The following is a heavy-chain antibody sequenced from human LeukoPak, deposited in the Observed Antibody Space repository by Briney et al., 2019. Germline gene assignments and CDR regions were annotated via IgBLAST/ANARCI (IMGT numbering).Heavy chain of an antibody. CDR2: INHSGST. D-gene: IGHD1-1*01. J-gene: IGHJ6*02. CDR1: GGSFSGYY. V-gene: IGHV4-34*01. CDR3: ARVGGTNYYYYGMDV. Sequence: SETLSLTCAVYGGSFSGYYWSWIRQPPGKGLEWIGEINHSGSTNYNPSLKSRVTISVDTSKNQFSLKLSTVTAADTAVYYCARVGGTNYYYYGMDVWGQGTTVTVSS.